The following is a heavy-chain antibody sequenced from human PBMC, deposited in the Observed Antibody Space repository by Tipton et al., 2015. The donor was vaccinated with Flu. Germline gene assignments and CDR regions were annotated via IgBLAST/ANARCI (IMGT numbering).Heavy chain of an antibody. J-gene: IGHJ4*02. V-gene: IGHV4-59*08. D-gene: IGHD3-10*01. CDR1: GGSISSYY. Sequence: TLSLTCTVSGGSISSYYWSWIRQPPGKGLEWIGYIYYTGSTDYNPSLKSRVTISVDMAKNQFSQRLSSVTAADTAVYYCARTTYYYGSGSSDYWGQGTLVTVSS. CDR2: IYYTGST. CDR3: ARTTYYYGSGSSDY.